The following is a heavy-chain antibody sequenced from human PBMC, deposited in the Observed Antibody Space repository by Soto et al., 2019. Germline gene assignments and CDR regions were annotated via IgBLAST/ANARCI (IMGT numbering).Heavy chain of an antibody. CDR2: INPNSGGT. CDR1: GETGTGVD. CDR3: VRGGPVAGPPYSEAYHPLDF. D-gene: IGHD6-19*01. V-gene: IGHV1-2*02. J-gene: IGHJ4*02. Sequence: ALVKNRDRTCGETGTGVDMDGGRQAPEQGLEWMGWINPNSGGTNYAEKFQGRVTMARDTSISTAHMELNRLNSDDTAVYYCVRGGPVAGPPYSEAYHPLDFRAQPPLLTVSS.